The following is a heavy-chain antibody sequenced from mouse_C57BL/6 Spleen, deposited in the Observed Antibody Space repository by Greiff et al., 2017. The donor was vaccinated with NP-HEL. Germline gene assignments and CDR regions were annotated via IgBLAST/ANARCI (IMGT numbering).Heavy chain of an antibody. CDR2: ISDGGSYT. V-gene: IGHV5-4*01. D-gene: IGHD3-2*02. Sequence: EVHLVESGGGLVKPGGSLKLSCAASGFTFSSYAMSWVRQTPEKRLEWVATISDGGSYTYYPDNVKGRFTISRDNAKNNLYLQMSHLKSEDTAMYYCARDQGYLYFDYWGQGTTLTVSS. CDR3: ARDQGYLYFDY. CDR1: GFTFSSYA. J-gene: IGHJ2*01.